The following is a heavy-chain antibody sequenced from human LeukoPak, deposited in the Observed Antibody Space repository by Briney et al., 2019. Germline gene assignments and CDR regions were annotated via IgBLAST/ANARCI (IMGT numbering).Heavy chain of an antibody. CDR3: ARDLEGIAVAAPDAFDI. Sequence: SETLSLTCAVYGGSFSGYYWSWIRQPPGKGLEWIGEINHSGSTNYNPSLKSRVTISVDTSKNQFSLQLNSVTPEDTAVYYCARDLEGIAVAAPDAFDIWGQGTMVTVSS. J-gene: IGHJ3*02. V-gene: IGHV4-34*01. CDR2: INHSGST. D-gene: IGHD6-19*01. CDR1: GGSFSGYY.